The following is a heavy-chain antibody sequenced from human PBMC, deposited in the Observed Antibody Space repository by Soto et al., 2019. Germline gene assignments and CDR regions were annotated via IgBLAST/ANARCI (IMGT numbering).Heavy chain of an antibody. CDR2: IYYSGST. CDR3: ARLAAAGTRWFDP. CDR1: GGSVSSGSYY. V-gene: IGHV4-61*01. D-gene: IGHD6-13*01. Sequence: QVQLQESGPGLVKPSETLSLTCTVSGGSVSSGSYYWSWIRQPPGKGLEWIEYIYYSGSTNYNPSLKSRVTISVDTSKNQFSLKLSSVTAADTAVYYCARLAAAGTRWFDPWGQGTLVTVSS. J-gene: IGHJ5*02.